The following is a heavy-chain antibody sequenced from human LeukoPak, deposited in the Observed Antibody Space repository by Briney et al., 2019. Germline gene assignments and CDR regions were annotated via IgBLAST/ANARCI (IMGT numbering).Heavy chain of an antibody. D-gene: IGHD3-10*02. CDR1: GFTFSTCS. Sequence: GGSLRLSCAASGFTFSTCSMNWVRQAPGKGLEWVSFISSSGNTIFYADSVKGRFTISRDNAKNSPYLQMNSLRAEDTAVYYCAELGITMIGGVWGKGTTVTISS. CDR2: ISSSGNTI. V-gene: IGHV3-48*01. J-gene: IGHJ6*04. CDR3: AELGITMIGGV.